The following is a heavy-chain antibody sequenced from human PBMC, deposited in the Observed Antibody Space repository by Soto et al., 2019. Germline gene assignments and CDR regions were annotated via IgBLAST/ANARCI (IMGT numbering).Heavy chain of an antibody. D-gene: IGHD3-10*01. CDR1: GGSISSYY. Sequence: QVQLQESGPGLVKPSETLSLSCTVSGGSISSYYWSWFRQSPGKRMEWIGYVHHSWGSNYNRSLQIRVAISLDTSKSQFSRKVTSVTATDTAVYYCSRHWFGPLHGLVDVWGQGTTVTVSS. J-gene: IGHJ6*02. V-gene: IGHV4-59*08. CDR3: SRHWFGPLHGLVDV. CDR2: VHHSWGS.